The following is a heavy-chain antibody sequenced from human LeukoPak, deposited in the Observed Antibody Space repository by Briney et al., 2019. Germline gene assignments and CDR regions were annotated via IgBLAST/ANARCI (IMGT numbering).Heavy chain of an antibody. D-gene: IGHD6-6*01. CDR1: GYRFGSYW. Sequence: GQSLKISCDGSGYRFGSYWIAWVRQMPGKGLEWMGLIYPGDSDTRYSPSFQGQVTISADKSISTAYLQWSSLKASDTAMYYCARQGSSSSGHYFDYWGQGTLVTVSS. J-gene: IGHJ4*02. V-gene: IGHV5-51*01. CDR2: IYPGDSDT. CDR3: ARQGSSSSGHYFDY.